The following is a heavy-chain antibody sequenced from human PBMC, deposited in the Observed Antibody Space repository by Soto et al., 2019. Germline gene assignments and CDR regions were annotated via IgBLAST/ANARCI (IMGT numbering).Heavy chain of an antibody. CDR1: GFTFDDYA. CDR3: DP. CDR2: ISWNSASM. V-gene: IGHV3-9*01. Sequence: SLRLSCAASGFTFDDYAMHWVRQAPGKGLEWVSGISWNSASMDYADSVKDRFSISRDNAENSLYLQMNILKIEDTAFYYFDPWGQGTLVTVSS. J-gene: IGHJ5*02.